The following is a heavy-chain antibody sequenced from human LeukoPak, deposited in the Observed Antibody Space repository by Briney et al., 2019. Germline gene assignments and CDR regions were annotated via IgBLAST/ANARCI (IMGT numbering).Heavy chain of an antibody. J-gene: IGHJ5*02. D-gene: IGHD2-15*01. V-gene: IGHV4-38-2*01. CDR2: IYYSGST. CDR3: ARRGSKSGWFDP. CDR1: GYSISSGYY. Sequence: SETLSLTCAVSGYSISSGYYWGWIRQPPGKGLEWIGSIYYSGSTYYNPSLKSRVTISVDTSKNQFSLKLSSVTAADTAVYYCARRGSKSGWFDPWGQGTLVTVSS.